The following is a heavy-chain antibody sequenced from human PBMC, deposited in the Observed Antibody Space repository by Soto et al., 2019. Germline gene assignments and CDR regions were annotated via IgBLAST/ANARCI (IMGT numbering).Heavy chain of an antibody. CDR2: IRNKASSYAT. D-gene: IGHD2-21*01. Sequence: GALRLSCAASGFTFSDSAMHWVRQASGKGLEWVGRIRNKASSYATGYAASVKGRFTISRDDSKNTAYLQMDSLKTEDTAVYYCTRVSVIPFDYWGQGTLVTVSS. CDR3: TRVSVIPFDY. J-gene: IGHJ4*02. CDR1: GFTFSDSA. V-gene: IGHV3-73*01.